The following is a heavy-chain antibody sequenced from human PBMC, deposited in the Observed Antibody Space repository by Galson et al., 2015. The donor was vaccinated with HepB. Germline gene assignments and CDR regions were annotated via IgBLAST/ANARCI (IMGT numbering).Heavy chain of an antibody. J-gene: IGHJ6*02. CDR2: IDPSDSYT. D-gene: IGHD3-22*01. V-gene: IGHV5-10-1*01. CDR3: ARHVYDSSGYYYYYGMDV. CDR1: GYSFTSYW. Sequence: QSGAEVQKPGESLRISCKGSGYSFTSYWISWVRQMPGKGLEWMGRIDPSDSYTNYSPSFQGHVTISADKSISTAYLQWSSLKASDTAMYYCARHVYDSSGYYYYYGMDVWGQGTTVTVSS.